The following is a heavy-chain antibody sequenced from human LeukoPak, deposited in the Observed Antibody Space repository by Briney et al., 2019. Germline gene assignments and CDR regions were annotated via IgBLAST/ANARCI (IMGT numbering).Heavy chain of an antibody. V-gene: IGHV3-43D*03. Sequence: GGSLRLSCAASGFTFDDYAMHWVRQAPGKGLEWVSLISWDGGSTYYADSVRGRFTISRDNSKNSLYLQMKTLRAEDTALYYCARSSWDEYYFDYWGQGTLVTVSS. CDR1: GFTFDDYA. D-gene: IGHD6-13*01. CDR3: ARSSWDEYYFDY. CDR2: ISWDGGST. J-gene: IGHJ4*02.